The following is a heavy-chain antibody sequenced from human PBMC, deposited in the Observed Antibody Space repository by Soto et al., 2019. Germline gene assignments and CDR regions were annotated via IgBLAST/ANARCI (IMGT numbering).Heavy chain of an antibody. V-gene: IGHV1-3*01. CDR1: GYTFTSYA. J-gene: IGHJ6*02. CDR2: INAGNGNT. Sequence: ASVKVSCKASGYTFTSYAMHWVRQAPGQRLEWMGWINAGNGNTKYSQKFQGRVTITRDTSASTAYMELSSLRSEDTAVYYCAREGASYRNYAKYYYYGMDVWGQGTTVTVSS. D-gene: IGHD4-4*01. CDR3: AREGASYRNYAKYYYYGMDV.